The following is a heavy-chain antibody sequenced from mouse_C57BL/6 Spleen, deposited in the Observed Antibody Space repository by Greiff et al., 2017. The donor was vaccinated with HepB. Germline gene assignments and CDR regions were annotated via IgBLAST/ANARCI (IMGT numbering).Heavy chain of an antibody. J-gene: IGHJ1*03. V-gene: IGHV5-17*01. Sequence: EVKLMESGGGLVKPGGSLKLSCAASGFTFSDYGMHWVRQAPEKGLEWVAYISSGSSTIYYADTVKGRFTISRDNAKNTLFLQMTSLRSEDTAMYYCARPMITNWYFDVWGTGTTVTVSS. CDR2: ISSGSSTI. CDR3: ARPMITNWYFDV. D-gene: IGHD2-4*01. CDR1: GFTFSDYG.